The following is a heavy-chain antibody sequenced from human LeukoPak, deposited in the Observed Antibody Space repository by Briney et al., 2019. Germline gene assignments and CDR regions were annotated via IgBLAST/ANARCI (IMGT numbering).Heavy chain of an antibody. CDR3: ARDGGYSYGHSPFDY. CDR1: GGTFSSYA. V-gene: IGHV1-69*13. J-gene: IGHJ4*02. D-gene: IGHD5-18*01. CDR2: IIPIFGTA. Sequence: SVKVSCKASGGTFSSYAISWVRQAPGQGLEWMGGIIPIFGTANYAQKFQGRVTITADESTSTAYMELSSLRSEDAAVYYCARDGGYSYGHSPFDYWGQGTLVTVSS.